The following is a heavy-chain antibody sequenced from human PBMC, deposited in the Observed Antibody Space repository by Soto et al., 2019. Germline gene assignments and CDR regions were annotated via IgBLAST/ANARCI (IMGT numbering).Heavy chain of an antibody. V-gene: IGHV3-30*18. CDR1: GFTFSSYG. CDR3: AKVRGYVPNYYGMDV. CDR2: ISYDESKQ. J-gene: IGHJ6*02. D-gene: IGHD5-12*01. Sequence: QVQLVESGGGVVQPGRSLRLSCAASGFTFSSYGIHWVRQAPGKGLEWVALISYDESKQYYADSVKGRFTISRDNSKNTLFLQMNSLRAEDTAVYYCAKVRGYVPNYYGMDVWGQGTTVTVSS.